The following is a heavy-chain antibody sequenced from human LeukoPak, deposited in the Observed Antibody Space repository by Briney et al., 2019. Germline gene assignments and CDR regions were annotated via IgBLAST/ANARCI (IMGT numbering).Heavy chain of an antibody. CDR3: AREAIVVVVVNWFDP. CDR2: ISGSGGST. J-gene: IGHJ5*02. D-gene: IGHD2-15*01. CDR1: GFTFSSYA. Sequence: GGSLRLSCAASGFTFSSYAMSWVRQAPGKGLEWVSAISGSGGSTYYADSVKGRFIISRDNSKNTLYLQMNSLRAEDTAVYYCAREAIVVVVVNWFDPWGQGTLVTVSS. V-gene: IGHV3-23*01.